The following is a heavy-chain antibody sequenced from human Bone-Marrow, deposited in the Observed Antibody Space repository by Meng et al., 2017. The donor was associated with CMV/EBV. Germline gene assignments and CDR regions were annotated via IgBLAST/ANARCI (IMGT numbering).Heavy chain of an antibody. CDR1: GGTFSSYA. CDR2: IIPILGIA. V-gene: IGHV1-69*10. D-gene: IGHD2-2*01. CDR3: ARSVCSSTSCYPPMWAFDI. Sequence: SVKVSCKASGGTFSSYAISWVRQAPGQGLEWMGGIIPILGIANYAQKFQGRVTITADKSTSTAYMELSSLRSEDTAVYYCARSVCSSTSCYPPMWAFDIWGQGTMAT. J-gene: IGHJ3*02.